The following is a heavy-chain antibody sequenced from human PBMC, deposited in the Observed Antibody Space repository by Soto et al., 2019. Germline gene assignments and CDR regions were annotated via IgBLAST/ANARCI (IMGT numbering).Heavy chain of an antibody. V-gene: IGHV1-18*01. Sequence: ASVKVSCKASGYTFTIYVISWWLQAPGQGLEWMGWISAYNGNTNYAQKLQGRVTMTTDTSTSTAYMELRSLGSDDTAVYYCARLQGYSSGWYWFDAWGKGTLVTVSS. CDR2: ISAYNGNT. J-gene: IGHJ5*02. D-gene: IGHD6-19*01. CDR3: ARLQGYSSGWYWFDA. CDR1: GYTFTIYV.